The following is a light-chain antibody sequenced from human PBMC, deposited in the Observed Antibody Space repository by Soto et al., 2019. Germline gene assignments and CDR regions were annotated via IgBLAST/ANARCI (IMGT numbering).Light chain of an antibody. CDR3: QQRSNWPVT. Sequence: EIVLTQSPATLSLSPGERATLSCRASQSVSSNVAWYQQKPGQAPRLLIYDASNRATGIPARFSGSGSGTDFTLTISSLEPEDFAVYYCQQRSNWPVTFGQGTRLEI. CDR2: DAS. V-gene: IGKV3-11*01. J-gene: IGKJ5*01. CDR1: QSVSSN.